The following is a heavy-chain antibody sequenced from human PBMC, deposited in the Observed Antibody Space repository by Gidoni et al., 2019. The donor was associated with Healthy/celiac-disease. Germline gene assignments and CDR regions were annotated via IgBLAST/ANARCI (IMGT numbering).Heavy chain of an antibody. CDR3: GVAAAGTALDFDY. Sequence: QVQLQESGPGLVKPSETLSLTCTVPGGSISSYYWSWIRQPPGKGLEWIGYIYYSGSTNYNPSLKSRVTISVDTSKNQFSLKLSSVTAADTAVYYCGVAAAGTALDFDYWGQGTLVTVSS. CDR1: GGSISSYY. V-gene: IGHV4-59*01. D-gene: IGHD6-13*01. CDR2: IYYSGST. J-gene: IGHJ4*02.